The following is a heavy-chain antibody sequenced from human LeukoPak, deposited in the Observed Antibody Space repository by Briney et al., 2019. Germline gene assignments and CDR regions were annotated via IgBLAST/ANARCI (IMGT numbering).Heavy chain of an antibody. CDR2: INHSGST. CDR1: GGSFSGYY. J-gene: IGHJ4*02. D-gene: IGHD5-18*01. Sequence: SETLSLTCAVYGGSFSGYYWSWIRQPPGKGLEWIGEINHSGSTNYNPSPKSRVTISVDTSKNQFSLKLSSVTAADTAVYYCARGRSGYSYGPRFDYWGQGTLVTVSS. CDR3: ARGRSGYSYGPRFDY. V-gene: IGHV4-34*01.